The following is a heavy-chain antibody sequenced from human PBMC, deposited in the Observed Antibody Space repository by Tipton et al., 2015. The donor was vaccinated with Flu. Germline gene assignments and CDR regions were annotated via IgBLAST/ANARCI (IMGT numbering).Heavy chain of an antibody. Sequence: TLSLTCTVSGGAISSSNYYWGWIRQPPGKGLEWIGSIHYSGSTYNNPSLKSRVTVSVDTSKNQFSLKLSSVTAADTAVYYCATLSYSTGWIDNWGLGTLVTVSS. CDR1: GGAISSSNYY. CDR2: IHYSGST. J-gene: IGHJ4*02. V-gene: IGHV4-39*01. CDR3: ATLSYSTGWIDN. D-gene: IGHD6-19*01.